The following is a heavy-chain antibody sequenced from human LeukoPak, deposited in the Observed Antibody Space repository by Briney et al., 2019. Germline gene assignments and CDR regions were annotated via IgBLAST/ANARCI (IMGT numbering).Heavy chain of an antibody. CDR3: ARSREGYSYGNY. V-gene: IGHV1-2*02. Sequence: GSVKVSCKASGYTFTGYYMHWVRQAPGQGLEWMGWINPNSGGTNYAQKFQGRVTMTRDTSISTAYMELSRLRSDDTAVYYCARSREGYSYGNYWGQGTLVTVSS. CDR2: INPNSGGT. D-gene: IGHD5-18*01. CDR1: GYTFTGYY. J-gene: IGHJ4*02.